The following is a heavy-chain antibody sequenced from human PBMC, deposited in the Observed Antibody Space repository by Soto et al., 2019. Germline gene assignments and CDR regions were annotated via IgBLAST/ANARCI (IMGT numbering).Heavy chain of an antibody. J-gene: IGHJ4*02. D-gene: IGHD3-3*01. Sequence: QITLNESGPTVVKPTETLTLTCTFSGFSLTTSGVGVGWVRQSPGKAPEWLAFIYWDDDKRYSTSLKSRLTNTQDTSKKPVVLDMAQVEPADQAHYYCADRVFRGVFGIVTTTAIQFDFWGQGTPVVVSS. CDR1: GFSLTTSGVG. V-gene: IGHV2-5*02. CDR3: ADRVFRGVFGIVTTTAIQFDF. CDR2: IYWDDDK.